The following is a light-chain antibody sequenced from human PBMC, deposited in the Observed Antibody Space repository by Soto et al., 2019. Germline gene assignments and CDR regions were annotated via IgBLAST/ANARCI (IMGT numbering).Light chain of an antibody. Sequence: QSALTQPASMSGSPGQSITISCTGTSSDVGGYNYVSWYQQHPGKVPKLLIYDVSNRPSGVSNRFSGSKSGNTASLTISGLQAEDEADYYCSSYTSRHTVVFGGGTQLTVL. V-gene: IGLV2-14*03. CDR3: SSYTSRHTVV. CDR1: SSDVGGYNY. CDR2: DVS. J-gene: IGLJ2*01.